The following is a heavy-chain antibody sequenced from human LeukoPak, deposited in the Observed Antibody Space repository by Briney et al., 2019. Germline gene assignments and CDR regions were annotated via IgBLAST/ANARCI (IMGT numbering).Heavy chain of an antibody. J-gene: IGHJ4*02. Sequence: SVKVSCKASGGNLRNYGFHWVRQAPGQGLEWMGGMLPIFGTANYAQKFQGRVTITADESSNTASLDLSSLTSEDTAVYYCATDPNPYSSTSGYFDFWGQGTLVTVSS. D-gene: IGHD6-13*01. CDR1: GGNLRNYG. V-gene: IGHV1-69*13. CDR2: MLPIFGTA. CDR3: ATDPNPYSSTSGYFDF.